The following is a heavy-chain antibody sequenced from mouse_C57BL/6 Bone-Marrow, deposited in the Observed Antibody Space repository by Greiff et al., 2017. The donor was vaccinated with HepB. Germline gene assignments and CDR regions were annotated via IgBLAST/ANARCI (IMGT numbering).Heavy chain of an antibody. Sequence: QVQLQQSGAELARPGASVKLSCKASGYTFTSYGISWVKQRTGQGLEWIGEIYPRSGNTYYNEKFKGKATLTADKSSSTAYMELRSLTSEDSAVYLCAIPRYITRGVDLYLGVGGRGTRVSVFS. D-gene: IGHD1-3*01. V-gene: IGHV1-81*01. CDR3: AIPRYITRGVDLYLGV. J-gene: IGHJ1*03. CDR2: IYPRSGNT. CDR1: GYTFTSYG.